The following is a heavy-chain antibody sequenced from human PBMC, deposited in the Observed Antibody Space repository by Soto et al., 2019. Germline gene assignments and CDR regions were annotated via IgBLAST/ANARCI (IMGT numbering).Heavy chain of an antibody. V-gene: IGHV3-74*01. J-gene: IGHJ6*02. CDR3: ARWTTDTAMALAPEFYYYCMDV. D-gene: IGHD5-18*01. CDR2: INSDGSST. Sequence: EVQLVESGGGLVQPGGSLRLSCAASGFTFSSYWMHWVRQAPGKGLVWVSRINSDGSSTSYADSVKGRFTISRDNAKNTLYLQMNSLRAEDTAVYYCARWTTDTAMALAPEFYYYCMDVWGQGTTVTVSS. CDR1: GFTFSSYW.